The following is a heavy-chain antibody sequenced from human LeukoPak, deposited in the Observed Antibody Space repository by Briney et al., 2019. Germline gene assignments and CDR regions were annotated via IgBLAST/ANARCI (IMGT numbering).Heavy chain of an antibody. CDR2: ITSSSTYI. D-gene: IGHD1-26*01. J-gene: IGHJ4*02. CDR3: ARNADPSGKYPDY. Sequence: GGSLKLSCAASGFMFSNYAMTWVRQAPGKGLEWVSSITSSSTYIYYADSLKGRFTISRDNAKNSLYLQMNSLRAEDTALYYCARNADPSGKYPDYWGQGTLVTVSS. CDR1: GFMFSNYA. V-gene: IGHV3-21*01.